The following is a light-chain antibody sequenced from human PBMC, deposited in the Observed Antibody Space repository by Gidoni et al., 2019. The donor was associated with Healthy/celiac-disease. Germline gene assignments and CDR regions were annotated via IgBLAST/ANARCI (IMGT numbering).Light chain of an antibody. J-gene: IGKJ3*01. CDR2: KAS. V-gene: IGKV1-5*03. Sequence: DIQMTQSPSTLSASVGDRVTITCRASQSISSWLAWYQQKPGKAPKLLLYKASSLESGVPSRFSGSGSGTEFTLTISSLQPDDFATYYCQQYNGYSFTFGPGTKVDI. CDR3: QQYNGYSFT. CDR1: QSISSW.